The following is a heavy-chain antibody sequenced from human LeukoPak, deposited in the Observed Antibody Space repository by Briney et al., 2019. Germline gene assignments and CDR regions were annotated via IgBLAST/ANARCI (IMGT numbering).Heavy chain of an antibody. Sequence: ASVKVSCKASGYTFTSYDINGVRQATGQGLEGMGWMNPNSGNTGYAQKFQGRVTMTRNTSISTAYMELSSLRSEDTAVYYCARSYGGYYYYYMAVWGKGTTVTVSS. CDR1: GYTFTSYD. J-gene: IGHJ6*03. CDR3: ARSYGGYYYYYMAV. V-gene: IGHV1-8*01. D-gene: IGHD5-18*01. CDR2: MNPNSGNT.